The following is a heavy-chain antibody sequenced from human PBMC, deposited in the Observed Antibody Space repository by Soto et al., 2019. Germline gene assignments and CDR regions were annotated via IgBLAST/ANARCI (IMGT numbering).Heavy chain of an antibody. J-gene: IGHJ4*02. CDR1: GFTFSNYG. V-gene: IGHV3-30*03. Sequence: QVQVVESGGGVVQPGRSLRLACGVSGFTFSNYGMQWVRQAPGKGLEWVAVISYDGSNKYYADSVKGRFTISRDNSKNTLYLQMNSLTTEDTAVYYCAGGWRWGDYWGQGTLVTVSS. CDR2: ISYDGSNK. D-gene: IGHD3-16*01. CDR3: AGGWRWGDY.